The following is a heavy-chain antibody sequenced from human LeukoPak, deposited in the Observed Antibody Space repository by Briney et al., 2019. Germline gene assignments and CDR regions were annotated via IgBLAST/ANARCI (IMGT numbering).Heavy chain of an antibody. CDR3: ARDPGDYPDY. CDR2: INPNSGGT. J-gene: IGHJ4*02. Sequence: GESLKISCKASGYTFTGYYMHWVRQAPGQGLEWMGWINPNSGGTNYAQKFQGRVTMTRDTPISTAYMELSRLRSDDTAVYYCARDPGDYPDYWGQGTLVTVSS. D-gene: IGHD4-17*01. V-gene: IGHV1-2*02. CDR1: GYTFTGYY.